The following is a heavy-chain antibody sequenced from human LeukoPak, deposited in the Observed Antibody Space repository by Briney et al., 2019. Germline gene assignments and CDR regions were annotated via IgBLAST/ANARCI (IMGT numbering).Heavy chain of an antibody. CDR2: ISYDGSNK. CDR3: AKDLRWGYYFDY. CDR1: GFTFSSYG. J-gene: IGHJ4*02. Sequence: GGSLRLSCAASGFTFSSYGMHWVRQAPSKGLEWVAVISYDGSNKYYADSVKGRFTISRDNSKNTLYLQMNSLRAEDTAVYYCAKDLRWGYYFDYWGQGTLVTVSS. V-gene: IGHV3-30*18. D-gene: IGHD3-16*01.